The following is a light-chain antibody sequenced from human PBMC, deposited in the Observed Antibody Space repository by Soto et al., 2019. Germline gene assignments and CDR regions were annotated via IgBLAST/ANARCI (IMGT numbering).Light chain of an antibody. J-gene: IGLJ3*02. CDR1: NSNIGTNA. Sequence: QSVLTQPPSASGTPGQRVTISCSGSNSNIGTNAVNWYQQIPGTAPKLLIYNNNQRPSGVPDRFSGSKSGTSASLAISGLQSEDEADYPCATWADTLRTWVFGGGTKLTVL. V-gene: IGLV1-44*01. CDR3: ATWADTLRTWV. CDR2: NNN.